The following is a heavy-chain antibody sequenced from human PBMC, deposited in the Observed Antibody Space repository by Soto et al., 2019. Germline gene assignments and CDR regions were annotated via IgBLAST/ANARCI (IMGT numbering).Heavy chain of an antibody. J-gene: IGHJ6*02. CDR3: ARGFLEWLSHPYYGMDV. Sequence: QVQLQESGPGLVKPSQTLSLTCTVSGGSISSGGYYWSWIRQHPGKGLEWIGYIYDSGNTYYNPSLECRVTISVDTSKNQFSLKLSSVTAADTAVYYCARGFLEWLSHPYYGMDVWGQGTTVTVSS. CDR2: IYDSGNT. CDR1: GGSISSGGYY. V-gene: IGHV4-31*03. D-gene: IGHD3-3*01.